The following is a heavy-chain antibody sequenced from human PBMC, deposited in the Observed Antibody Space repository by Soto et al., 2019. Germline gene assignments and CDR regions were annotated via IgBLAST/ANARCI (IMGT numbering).Heavy chain of an antibody. CDR3: ARRAGRPTYYYDSSGYPPFAY. Sequence: PSETLSLTCTVSGGSISSGGYYWSWIRQHPGKGLEWIGYIYYSGSTYYNPSLKSRVTISVDTSKNQFSLKLSSVTAADTAVYYCARRAGRPTYYYDSSGYPPFAYWGQGTLVTVSS. CDR1: GGSISSGGYY. J-gene: IGHJ4*02. V-gene: IGHV4-31*03. CDR2: IYYSGST. D-gene: IGHD3-22*01.